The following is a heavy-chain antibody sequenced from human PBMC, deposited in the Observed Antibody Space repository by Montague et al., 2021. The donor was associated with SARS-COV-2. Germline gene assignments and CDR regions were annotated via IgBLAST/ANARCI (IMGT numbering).Heavy chain of an antibody. CDR1: GFSLSTSGMC. CDR2: IDWDDDK. V-gene: IGHV2-70*11. J-gene: IGHJ4*02. Sequence: PALVNPTQTLTLTCTFSGFSLSTSGMCVSWIRQPPGKALEWLARIDWDDDKYYSTSLKTRLTISQDTSKNQVVLTMTNMDPVDTATYDCARERAAAPDYWGQGTLVTVSS. CDR3: ARERAAAPDY. D-gene: IGHD6-13*01.